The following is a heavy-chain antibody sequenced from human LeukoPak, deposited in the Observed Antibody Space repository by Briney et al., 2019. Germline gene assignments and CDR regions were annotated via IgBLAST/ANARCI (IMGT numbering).Heavy chain of an antibody. V-gene: IGHV3-21*01. CDR3: TRDPGRCTSTSCYPDY. Sequence: GGSLRLSCAASGFDFSTYTMNWVRQAPGKGLEWVSSISSSSSYIYYADSVKGRFTISRDNAKNSIYLQMNSLRAEDTAVYYCTRDPGRCTSTSCYPDYWGQGTLVTVSS. CDR2: ISSSSSYI. CDR1: GFDFSTYT. J-gene: IGHJ4*02. D-gene: IGHD2-2*01.